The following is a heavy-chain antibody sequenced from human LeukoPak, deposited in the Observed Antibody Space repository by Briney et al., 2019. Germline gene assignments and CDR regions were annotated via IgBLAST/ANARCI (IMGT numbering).Heavy chain of an antibody. CDR2: ISAYNGNT. D-gene: IGHD4-17*01. CDR3: ARAPPTTVPPMGDY. J-gene: IGHJ4*02. Sequence: ASVKVSCKASGYTFTSYGISWVRQAPGQGLEWMGWISAYNGNTNYAQKLQGRVTMTTDTSTSTAYMERRRLRSDDTAVYYCARAPPTTVPPMGDYWGQGTLVTVSS. CDR1: GYTFTSYG. V-gene: IGHV1-18*01.